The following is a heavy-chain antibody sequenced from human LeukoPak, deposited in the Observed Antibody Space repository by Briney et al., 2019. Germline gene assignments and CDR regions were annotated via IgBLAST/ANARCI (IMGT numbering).Heavy chain of an antibody. J-gene: IGHJ3*02. Sequence: SVKVSCKASGGTFSSYAISWVRQAPGQGLGWMGRIIPILGIANYAQKFQGRVTITADKSTSTAYMELSSLRSEDTAVYYCARVELDAFDIWGQGTMVTVSS. D-gene: IGHD1-26*01. CDR2: IIPILGIA. CDR3: ARVELDAFDI. V-gene: IGHV1-69*04. CDR1: GGTFSSYA.